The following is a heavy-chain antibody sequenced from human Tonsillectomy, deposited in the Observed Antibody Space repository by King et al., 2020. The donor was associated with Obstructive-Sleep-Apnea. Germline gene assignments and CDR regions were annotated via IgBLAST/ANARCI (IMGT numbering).Heavy chain of an antibody. V-gene: IGHV3-15*01. J-gene: IGHJ4*02. CDR2: IKRKTDVGPT. CDR1: GLTFSNAW. CDR3: TTDPGDYADY. D-gene: IGHD4-17*01. Sequence: VQLVQSGGGLVKPGGSLRLSCAASGLTFSNAWMSWVRQAPGKGLEWVGRIKRKTDVGPTDYAAPVKGRFTISRDDSKNTLFLQMNALKTEDTAVYYCTTDPGDYADYWGQGTLVTVSS.